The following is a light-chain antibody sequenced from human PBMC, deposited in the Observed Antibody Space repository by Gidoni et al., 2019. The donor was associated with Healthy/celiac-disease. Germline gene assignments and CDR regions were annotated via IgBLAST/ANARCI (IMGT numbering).Light chain of an antibody. Sequence: QSVLTQPPSVSGAPGHRVTISCTGSSSNIGAGYDVHWFQQLPGTAPNLLISGNSNRPSGVPDRFSGSKSGTSASLAITGLQAEDEADYYCQSYDSSLSGSKVFGGGTKLTVL. CDR1: SSNIGAGYD. J-gene: IGLJ3*02. CDR3: QSYDSSLSGSKV. CDR2: GNS. V-gene: IGLV1-40*01.